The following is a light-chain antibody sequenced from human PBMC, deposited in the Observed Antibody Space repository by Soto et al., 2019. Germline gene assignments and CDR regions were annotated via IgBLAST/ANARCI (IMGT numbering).Light chain of an antibody. CDR1: RSDVGGYNF. CDR3: ASYAGGNKV. J-gene: IGLJ1*01. CDR2: EVT. V-gene: IGLV2-8*01. Sequence: QSALTQPPSASGSPGQSVTISCTGTRSDVGGYNFVSWYQQHPGKAPKLVIYEVTKRPSVVPDRFSGSKSGNTASLTVSGLLPEDEADYYCASYAGGNKVFGTGTKLTVL.